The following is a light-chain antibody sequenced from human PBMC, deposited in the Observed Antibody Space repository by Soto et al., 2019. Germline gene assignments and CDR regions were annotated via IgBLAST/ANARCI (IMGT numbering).Light chain of an antibody. J-gene: IGKJ4*01. V-gene: IGKV1-12*01. Sequence: DIQMTQSPSFVSASVGDRVTITCRASEGISSWLAWYQHKPGRAPKLLIHAASSLESGVPSRFSGSGSVTDFTLTIRSLQPEDFAPYDYQQTNSFPLTFGGRTKVEIK. CDR1: EGISSW. CDR3: QQTNSFPLT. CDR2: AAS.